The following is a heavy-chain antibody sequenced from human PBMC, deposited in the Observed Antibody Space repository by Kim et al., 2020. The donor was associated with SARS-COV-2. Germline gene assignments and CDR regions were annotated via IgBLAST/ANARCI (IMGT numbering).Heavy chain of an antibody. D-gene: IGHD5-18*01. V-gene: IGHV4-59*01. Sequence: YNPALTSRVTISVDTSKNQFSLKLSSVTAADTAVYYCARTDTAMAKDFDYWGQGTLVTVSS. J-gene: IGHJ4*02. CDR3: ARTDTAMAKDFDY.